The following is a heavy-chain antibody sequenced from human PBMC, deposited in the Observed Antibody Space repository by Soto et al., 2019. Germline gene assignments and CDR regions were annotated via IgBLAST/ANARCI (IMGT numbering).Heavy chain of an antibody. D-gene: IGHD4-17*01. CDR3: ARAGLTTVTPVGYYYYYMDV. Sequence: GGSLRLSCAASGFTFSSYSMNWVRQAPGKGLEWVSSISSSSSYIYYADSVKGRFTISRDNAKNSLYLQMNSLRAEDTAVYYCARAGLTTVTPVGYYYYYMDVWGKGTTVTVSS. V-gene: IGHV3-21*01. CDR1: GFTFSSYS. J-gene: IGHJ6*03. CDR2: ISSSSSYI.